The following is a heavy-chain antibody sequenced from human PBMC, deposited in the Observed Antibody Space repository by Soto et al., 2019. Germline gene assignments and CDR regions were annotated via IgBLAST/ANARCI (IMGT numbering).Heavy chain of an antibody. CDR1: GGSISSYY. CDR2: IYYSGST. J-gene: IGHJ6*02. Sequence: SETLSLTCTVSGGSISSYYWSWIRQPPGKGLEWIGYIYYSGSTNYNPSLKSRVTISVDTSKNQFSLKLNSVTAADTAVYYCARVRYGMDVWGQGTTVTVSS. V-gene: IGHV4-59*01. CDR3: ARVRYGMDV.